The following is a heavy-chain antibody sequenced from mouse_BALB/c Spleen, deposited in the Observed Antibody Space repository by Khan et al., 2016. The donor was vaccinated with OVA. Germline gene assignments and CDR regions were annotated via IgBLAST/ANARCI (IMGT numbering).Heavy chain of an antibody. Sequence: QIQLVPSGPELKKPEETVKLSCKASGYTFTNYGMNWVKQAPGKGLKWMGWINTYTGEPTYADDFKGRFVFSLETSASTAYLQISNLKNEDMTTYFCARISSYWYSDVWGAGTTVTVSS. CDR3: ARISSYWYSDV. CDR1: GYTFTNYG. D-gene: IGHD6-2*01. CDR2: INTYTGEP. V-gene: IGHV9-1*02. J-gene: IGHJ1*01.